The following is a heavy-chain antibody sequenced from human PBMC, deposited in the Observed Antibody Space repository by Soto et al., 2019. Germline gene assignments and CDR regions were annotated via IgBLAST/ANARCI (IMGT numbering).Heavy chain of an antibody. CDR3: TWSDTRTGYNQDYYFDY. Sequence: QVQLVQSGAEVKKPGSSVKVSCKTSGGTFRNNAISWVRQAPGQGLEWMGWILPIFGTPNYAQRFHDRVTITADVSVTIAFMKLRGLRPEDTAVYFCTWSDTRTGYNQDYYFDYWGQGTRVTVSS. CDR1: GGTFRNNA. D-gene: IGHD5-12*01. J-gene: IGHJ4*02. CDR2: ILPIFGTP. V-gene: IGHV1-69*01.